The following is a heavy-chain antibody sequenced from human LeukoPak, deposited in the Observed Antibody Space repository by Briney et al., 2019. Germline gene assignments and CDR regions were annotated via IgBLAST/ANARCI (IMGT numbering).Heavy chain of an antibody. CDR3: ARENGGSYREFDY. J-gene: IGHJ4*02. Sequence: SQTLSPTCTVAGGSISSSYWSWIRQPAGKRLEWSGRIYTSGSTNYNASLKSRVSMSVDTSKNQFSLKLSSVTAADTAVFYCARENGGSYREFDYWGQGTLVTVSS. D-gene: IGHD1-26*01. CDR1: GGSISSSY. CDR2: IYTSGST. V-gene: IGHV4-4*07.